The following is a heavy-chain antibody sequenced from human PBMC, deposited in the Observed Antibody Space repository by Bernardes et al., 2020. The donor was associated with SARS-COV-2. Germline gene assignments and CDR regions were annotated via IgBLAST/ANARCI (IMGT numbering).Heavy chain of an antibody. CDR1: GGSIRRDDYY. V-gene: IGHV4-30-4*02. D-gene: IGHD4-17*01. Sequence: SEPLSLTCTFSGGSIRRDDYYWSWIRQPPGKGLEWIGYIYYSGSTYYNPSLKSRAAISVDTSKNQFSLKLSSVTAADTAVYYCARTEDYQLYYFDYWGQGTLVTVSS. J-gene: IGHJ4*02. CDR3: ARTEDYQLYYFDY. CDR2: IYYSGST.